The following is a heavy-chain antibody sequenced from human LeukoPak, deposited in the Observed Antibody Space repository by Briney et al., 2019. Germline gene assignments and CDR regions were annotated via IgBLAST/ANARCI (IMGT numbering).Heavy chain of an antibody. Sequence: SETLSLTCTVSGGSISSSSYSWGWIRQPPGKGLEWIGSIYYSGSTYYNPSLKSRVTISVDTSKNQFSLKLSSVTAADTAVYYCARVRGGDGYNYFDYWGQGTLVTVSS. J-gene: IGHJ4*02. D-gene: IGHD5-24*01. CDR3: ARVRGGDGYNYFDY. V-gene: IGHV4-39*07. CDR2: IYYSGST. CDR1: GGSISSSSYS.